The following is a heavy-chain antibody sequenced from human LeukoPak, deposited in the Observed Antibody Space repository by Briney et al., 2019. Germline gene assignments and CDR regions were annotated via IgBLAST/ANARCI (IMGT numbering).Heavy chain of an antibody. Sequence: GGSLRLSCAASGFTFNNYAMYWVRQAPGKGLEWVAVTSSDGTDKYYADSVKGRFTISRDNSKNTLYLQMGSLRAEDMAVYYCAREASIVVRCSDYWGQGTLVTVSS. CDR2: TSSDGTDK. CDR1: GFTFNNYA. D-gene: IGHD6-6*01. J-gene: IGHJ4*02. V-gene: IGHV3-30*14. CDR3: AREASIVVRCSDY.